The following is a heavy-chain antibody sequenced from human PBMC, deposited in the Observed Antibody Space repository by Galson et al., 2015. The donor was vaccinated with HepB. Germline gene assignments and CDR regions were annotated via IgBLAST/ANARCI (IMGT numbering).Heavy chain of an antibody. CDR2: ISSSSSTI. D-gene: IGHD2-2*01. Sequence: SLRLSCAASGFTFSSYSMNWVRQAPGKGLEWVSYISSSSSTIYYADSVKGRFTISRDNAKDSLYLQMNSLRAEDTAVYYCARDNGYCSSTSCYASYYYYYMDVWGKGTTVTVSS. V-gene: IGHV3-48*01. J-gene: IGHJ6*03. CDR1: GFTFSSYS. CDR3: ARDNGYCSSTSCYASYYYYYMDV.